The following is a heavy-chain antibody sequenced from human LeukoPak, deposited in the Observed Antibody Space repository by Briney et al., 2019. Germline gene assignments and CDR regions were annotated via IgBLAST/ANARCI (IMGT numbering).Heavy chain of an antibody. J-gene: IGHJ4*02. Sequence: PSGTLSLTCAVSGGSISSSNWWSWVRQPPGKGLEWIEEIYHSGSTNYNPSLKSRVTISVDKSKNQFSLKLSSVTAADTAVYYCARHNVEMATIMHFDYWGQGTLVTVSS. CDR3: ARHNVEMATIMHFDY. CDR2: IYHSGST. D-gene: IGHD5-24*01. CDR1: GGSISSSNW. V-gene: IGHV4-4*02.